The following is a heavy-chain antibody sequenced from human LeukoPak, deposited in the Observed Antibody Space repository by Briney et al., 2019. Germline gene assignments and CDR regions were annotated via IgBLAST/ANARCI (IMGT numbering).Heavy chain of an antibody. CDR1: GFTLSSYG. CDR2: ISYDGSNK. J-gene: IGHJ4*02. D-gene: IGHD2-15*01. Sequence: PGRSLRLSCAASGFTLSSYGMHWVRQAPGKGLEWVAVISYDGSNKYYADSVKGRFTISRDNSKNTLYLQMNSLRAEDTAVYYCAKDRGGSGGLALDYWGQGTLVTVSS. CDR3: AKDRGGSGGLALDY. V-gene: IGHV3-30*18.